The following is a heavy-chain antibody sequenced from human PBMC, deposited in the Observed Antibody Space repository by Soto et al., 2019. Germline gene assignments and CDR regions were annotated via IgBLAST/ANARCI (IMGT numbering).Heavy chain of an antibody. CDR3: AREPSI. CDR2: IYYSGST. V-gene: IGHV4-31*03. Sequence: QVQLQESGPGLVKPSQTMSPTCTVSGGAINSGGYYWCWIRQHPGKGLKWIGYIYYSGSTYYNPPLQSRVNISGDTSKTQFSLKLSDVTAADTAVYYCAREPSIWGPGTLVNVSS. CDR1: GGAINSGGYY. J-gene: IGHJ4*02.